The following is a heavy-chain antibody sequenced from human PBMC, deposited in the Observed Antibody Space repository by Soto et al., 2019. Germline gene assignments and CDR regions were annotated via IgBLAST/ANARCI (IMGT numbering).Heavy chain of an antibody. CDR2: VHYSGNT. D-gene: IGHD3-22*01. V-gene: IGHV4-38-2*02. J-gene: IGHJ5*02. CDR3: ARAGDRSGISLDP. Sequence: SETLSLTCTVSGYSISSGYHWAWIRQPPGKGLEWLGSVHYSGNTYYNPSLKSRLTISVDKSKNQFSLKMSSVTAPDTAVYYCARAGDRSGISLDPWGQGTLVTVSS. CDR1: GYSISSGYH.